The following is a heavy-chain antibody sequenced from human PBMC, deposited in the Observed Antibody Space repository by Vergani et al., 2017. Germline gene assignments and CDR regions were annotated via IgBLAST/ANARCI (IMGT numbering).Heavy chain of an antibody. CDR3: ASLLWFGELTTTQNWFDP. J-gene: IGHJ5*02. CDR1: GGSLSSGDYY. D-gene: IGHD3-10*01. Sequence: QVQLQESGPGLVKPSQTLSLTCTVSGGSLSSGDYYWSWIRHPPGKGLEWIGYIYYSGSTYYNPSLKSRVTISVDTSKNQFSLKLSSVTAADTAVYYCASLLWFGELTTTQNWFDPWGQGTLVTVSS. CDR2: IYYSGST. V-gene: IGHV4-30-4*08.